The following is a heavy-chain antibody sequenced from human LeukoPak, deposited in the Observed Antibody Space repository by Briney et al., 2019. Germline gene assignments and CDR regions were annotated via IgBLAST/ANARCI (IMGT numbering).Heavy chain of an antibody. J-gene: IGHJ4*02. CDR2: INSDGSTT. Sequence: GASLRLSCAASGFTFSSHWMHWVRQAPGKGLVWVSRINSDGSTTTYADSVKGRFTISRDNANNTLYLQMGSLRAEDTAVYYCARERDSGSDRDDYWGQGTLAT. CDR1: GFTFSSHW. CDR3: ARERDSGSDRDDY. V-gene: IGHV3-74*01. D-gene: IGHD1-26*01.